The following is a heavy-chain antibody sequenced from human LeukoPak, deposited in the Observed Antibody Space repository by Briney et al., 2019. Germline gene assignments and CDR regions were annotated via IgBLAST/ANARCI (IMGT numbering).Heavy chain of an antibody. J-gene: IGHJ3*02. CDR1: GYTLTELS. D-gene: IGHD2-21*01. CDR3: ATDCGPRRCEAFDI. CDR2: FDSEDGET. V-gene: IGHV1-24*01. Sequence: ASVKVSXKVSGYTLTELSMHWVRQAPGKGLEWMGGFDSEDGETIYAQKFQGRVTMTEDTSTDTAYMELSSLRSEDTAVYYCATDCGPRRCEAFDIWGQGTMVTVSS.